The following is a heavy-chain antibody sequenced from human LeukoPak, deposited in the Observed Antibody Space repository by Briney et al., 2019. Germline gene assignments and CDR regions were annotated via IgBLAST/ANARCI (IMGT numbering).Heavy chain of an antibody. D-gene: IGHD6-6*01. J-gene: IGHJ4*02. CDR2: IKEDGSEI. CDR3: ARGVYYFDY. Sequence: GGSLRLSCAASGFMFSNYWMTWVRQAPGKGLEWVANIKEDGSEIYYVDSVEGRFTISRDNARNSLYLQMNSLRAEDTAVYYCARGVYYFDYWGQGILVTVSS. CDR1: GFMFSNYW. V-gene: IGHV3-7*01.